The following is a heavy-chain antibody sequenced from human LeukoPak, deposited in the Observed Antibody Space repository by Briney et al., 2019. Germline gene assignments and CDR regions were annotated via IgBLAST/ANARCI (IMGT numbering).Heavy chain of an antibody. V-gene: IGHV4-59*11. CDR2: ICYSGST. CDR1: GGSMSSHY. CDR3: AKHLTTAYYDMIWFDP. D-gene: IGHD3-9*01. Sequence: SETLSLTCSVSGGSMSSHYWSWIRQPPGKGLEWIGYICYSGSTNYNPSLHSRVTISLDTSKNQFSLKLSSVPAAATPVYYCAKHLTTAYYDMIWFDPWGQGTLVTVSS. J-gene: IGHJ5*02.